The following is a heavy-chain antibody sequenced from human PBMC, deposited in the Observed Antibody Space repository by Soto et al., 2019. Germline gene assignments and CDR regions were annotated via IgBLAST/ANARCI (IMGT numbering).Heavy chain of an antibody. J-gene: IGHJ4*02. CDR2: IYPGDSDT. CDR3: ARPFMLCTNGVCHGGAVAALAEYYFDY. Sequence: PGESLKISCKGSGYSFTSYWIGWVRQMPGKGLEWMGIIYPGDSDTRYSPSFQGQVTISADKSISTAYLQWSSLKASDTAMYYCARPFMLCTNGVCHGGAVAALAEYYFDYWGQGTLVTVSS. CDR1: GYSFTSYW. D-gene: IGHD2-8*01. V-gene: IGHV5-51*01.